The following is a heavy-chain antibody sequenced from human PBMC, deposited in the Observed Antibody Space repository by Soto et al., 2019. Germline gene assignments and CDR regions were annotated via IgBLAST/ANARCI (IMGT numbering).Heavy chain of an antibody. V-gene: IGHV1-18*01. D-gene: IGHD3-3*01. J-gene: IGHJ3*02. Sequence: GASVKVSCKASGYTFTSYGISWVRQAPGQGLEWMGWISAYNGNTNYAQKLQGRVTMTTDTSTSTAYMELRSLRSDDTAVYYCARDRSYDFWSGYWGDFDIWGPGTMVTVAS. CDR2: ISAYNGNT. CDR1: GYTFTSYG. CDR3: ARDRSYDFWSGYWGDFDI.